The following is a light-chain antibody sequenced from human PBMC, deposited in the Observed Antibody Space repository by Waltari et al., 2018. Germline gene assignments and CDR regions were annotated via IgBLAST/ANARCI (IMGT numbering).Light chain of an antibody. CDR1: QSISSY. CDR2: AAS. CDR3: QQTYSFTRT. J-gene: IGKJ1*01. Sequence: DIQMTQSPSSLSASVGDRVTITCRASQSISSYLNWYQQKPEIAPNLLIYAASSLQSGVPSRFSGSGSGRDFSLIITGLQPEDFATYYCQQTYSFTRTFGQGTKVEIK. V-gene: IGKV1-39*01.